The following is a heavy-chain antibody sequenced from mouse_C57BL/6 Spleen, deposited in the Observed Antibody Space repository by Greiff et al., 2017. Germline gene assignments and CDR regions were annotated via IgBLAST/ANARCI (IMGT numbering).Heavy chain of an antibody. CDR2: IHPNSGST. CDR3: ASHYGSSPLYAMDY. J-gene: IGHJ4*01. V-gene: IGHV1-64*01. CDR1: GYTFTSYW. Sequence: QVQLQQPGAELVKPGASVKLSCKASGYTFTSYWMHWVKQRPGQGLEWIGMIHPNSGSTNYNEKFKSKATLTVDKSSSTAYMQLSSLTSEDSAVYYCASHYGSSPLYAMDYWGQGTSVTVSS. D-gene: IGHD1-1*01.